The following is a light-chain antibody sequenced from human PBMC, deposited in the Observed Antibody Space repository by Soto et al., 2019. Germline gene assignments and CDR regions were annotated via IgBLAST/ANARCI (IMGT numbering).Light chain of an antibody. CDR3: QQTSGYT. CDR1: QSISSW. CDR2: DAS. V-gene: IGKV1-5*01. Sequence: DIQMTQSPSTLSASVGDRVTITCRASQSISSWLAWYQQKPGKAPKLLIYDASSLESGVPSRFSGSGSGTEFTLTISSLQPDDFATYYCQQTSGYTFGQGTKLEIK. J-gene: IGKJ2*01.